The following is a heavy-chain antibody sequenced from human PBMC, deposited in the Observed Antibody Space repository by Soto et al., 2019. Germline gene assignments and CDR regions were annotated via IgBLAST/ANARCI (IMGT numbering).Heavy chain of an antibody. J-gene: IGHJ5*02. Sequence: SETLSLTCTVSGGSISSSSYYWGWIRQPPGKGLEWIGSIYYSGSTYYNPSLKSRVTISVDTSKNQFSLKLSSVTAADTAVYYCAIRYCSGGSCLFDPWGQGTLVTVSS. CDR3: AIRYCSGGSCLFDP. CDR1: GGSISSSSYY. D-gene: IGHD2-15*01. CDR2: IYYSGST. V-gene: IGHV4-39*01.